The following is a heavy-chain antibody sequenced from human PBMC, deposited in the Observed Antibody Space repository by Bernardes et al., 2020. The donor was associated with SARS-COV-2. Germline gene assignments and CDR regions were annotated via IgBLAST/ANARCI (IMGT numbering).Heavy chain of an antibody. CDR2: INGDGTST. CDR3: ARGAYSLNKSGPRSVFDI. Sequence: SLLLSFAVSGFTFSSYWMHWIRQAPGKGLVWVSRINGDGTSTSYADSVKGRFTISRDNAKNTLNLQMNSLSAEDTAVYYCARGAYSLNKSGPRSVFDIWGQATMVTVSS. J-gene: IGHJ3*02. V-gene: IGHV3-74*01. D-gene: IGHD1-26*01. CDR1: GFTFSSYW.